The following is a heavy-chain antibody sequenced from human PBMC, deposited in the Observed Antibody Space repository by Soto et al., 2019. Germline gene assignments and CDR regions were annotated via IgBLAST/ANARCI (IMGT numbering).Heavy chain of an antibody. CDR1: GDSINNYF. CDR3: ERARQRETERGLDV. Sequence: SETLSLTCTLSGDSINNYFWNWIRQSPGKGLEWIGYISYSGSTSYNPSLQSRVTISSDTSKNQFSLDLSSATAGDTAGYYCERARQRETERGLDVWGQGTTVTVSS. V-gene: IGHV4-59*01. CDR2: ISYSGST. J-gene: IGHJ6*02.